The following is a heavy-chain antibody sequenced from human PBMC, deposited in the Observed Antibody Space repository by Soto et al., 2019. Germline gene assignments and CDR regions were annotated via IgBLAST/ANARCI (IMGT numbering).Heavy chain of an antibody. D-gene: IGHD6-13*01. CDR3: ARGNSSSWYKSYYYCGMDV. CDR1: GFTFSSYA. CDR2: ISYDGSNK. Sequence: GGSLRLSCAASGFTFSSYAMHWVRQAPGKGLEWVAVISYDGSNKYYAESVKGRFTISRDNSRNTLYLQMNSLRAEDTAVYYCARGNSSSWYKSYYYCGMDVWGQGTTVTVSS. V-gene: IGHV3-30-3*01. J-gene: IGHJ6*02.